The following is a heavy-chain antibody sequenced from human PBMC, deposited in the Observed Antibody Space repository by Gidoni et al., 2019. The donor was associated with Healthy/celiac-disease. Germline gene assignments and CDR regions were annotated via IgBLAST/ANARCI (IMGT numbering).Heavy chain of an antibody. J-gene: IGHJ4*02. CDR2: ISSNGGST. CDR3: VKGATTVVTPLGY. Sequence: EVQLVESGGGLVQPGGSLRLSCSASGFTFSSYAMHWVRQAPGKGLEYVSAISSNGGSTYYADSVKGRFTISRDNSKNTLYLQMSSLRAEDTAVYYCVKGATTVVTPLGYWGQGTLVTVSS. CDR1: GFTFSSYA. D-gene: IGHD4-17*01. V-gene: IGHV3-64D*08.